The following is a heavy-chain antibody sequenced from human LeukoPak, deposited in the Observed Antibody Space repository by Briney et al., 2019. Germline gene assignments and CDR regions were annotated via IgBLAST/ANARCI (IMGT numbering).Heavy chain of an antibody. CDR2: IKQDGSEK. Sequence: PGGSLRLSCVASGFTLSNYWMTWVRQAPGKGLEWVANIKQDGSEKYYVDSVRGRFTISRDNAKNSLYLQVISLRAEDTAVYYCAREISSWYRTEGRFDPWGQGTLVTVS. CDR1: GFTLSNYW. D-gene: IGHD6-13*01. V-gene: IGHV3-7*01. CDR3: AREISSWYRTEGRFDP. J-gene: IGHJ5*02.